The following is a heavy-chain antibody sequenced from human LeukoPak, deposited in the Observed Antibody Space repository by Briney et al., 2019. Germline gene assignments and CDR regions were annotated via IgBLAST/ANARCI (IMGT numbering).Heavy chain of an antibody. D-gene: IGHD6-13*01. V-gene: IGHV3-7*01. CDR2: IKEDGTKK. CDR3: ARDAAGYDP. Sequence: GGSLRLSCAASGFTFNTFWMSWVRQTPGKGLEWVANIKEDGTKKYYVDSVKGRFTISRDIAENSLYLQMNSLRAEDTAVYYCARDAAGYDPWGQGTLVTVSS. J-gene: IGHJ5*02. CDR1: GFTFNTFW.